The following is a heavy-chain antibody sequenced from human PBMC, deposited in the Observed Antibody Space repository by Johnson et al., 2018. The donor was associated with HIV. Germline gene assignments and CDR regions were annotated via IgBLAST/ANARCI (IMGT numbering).Heavy chain of an antibody. J-gene: IGHJ3*02. Sequence: VQLVESGGGLVQPGGSLRLSCAASGFTFSSYWMSWVRQAPGKGLEWVANIKQDGSEKYYVDSVKGRFTISRDNAKNSLYLQMNSLRAEDTAVYDCARDSPGGAFDIWGQGTMVTVSS. V-gene: IGHV3-7*01. CDR2: IKQDGSEK. CDR1: GFTFSSYW. D-gene: IGHD3-10*01. CDR3: ARDSPGGAFDI.